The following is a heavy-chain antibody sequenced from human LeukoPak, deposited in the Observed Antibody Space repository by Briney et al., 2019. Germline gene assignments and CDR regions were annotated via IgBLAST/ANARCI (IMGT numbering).Heavy chain of an antibody. CDR2: ISSSSSTI. V-gene: IGHV3-48*04. Sequence: GALRLSCAASGFTFSSYSMNWVRQAPGKGLEWVSYISSSSSTIYYADSVKGRFTISRDNAKNSLYLQMNSLRAEDTAVYYCARDRGGWDFDYWGQGTLVTVSS. J-gene: IGHJ4*02. CDR3: ARDRGGWDFDY. CDR1: GFTFSSYS. D-gene: IGHD6-19*01.